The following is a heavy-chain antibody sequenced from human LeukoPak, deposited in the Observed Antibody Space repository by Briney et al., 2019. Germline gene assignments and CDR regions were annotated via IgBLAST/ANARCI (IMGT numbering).Heavy chain of an antibody. J-gene: IGHJ4*02. CDR2: ISYSGST. Sequence: SQTLSLTCIVSGGSISSGGYYWSWIRQHPGKGLEWIGYISYSGSTYYNPSLMSRVTISGDTSKNQFSLKLSSVTAADTAVYYCARDPGSAATYFDYWGQGTLITVSS. V-gene: IGHV4-31*02. CDR3: ARDPGSAATYFDY. D-gene: IGHD2-15*01. CDR1: GGSISSGGYY.